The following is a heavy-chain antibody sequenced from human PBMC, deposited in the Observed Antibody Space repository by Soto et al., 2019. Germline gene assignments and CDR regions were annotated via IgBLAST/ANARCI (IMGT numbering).Heavy chain of an antibody. V-gene: IGHV3-74*01. CDR3: ARDNWMSY. J-gene: IGHJ4*02. Sequence: EVQLVESGGGLVQPGGSQRLSCVDSGFTFSNYWMHWVRQAPGKGLVWVSRISPDGSNTNYADSVKGRFTISRDNVKNTVYLQMNSLRAEDTALYYCARDNWMSYWGQGTLVTVSS. CDR2: ISPDGSNT. CDR1: GFTFSNYW. D-gene: IGHD1-20*01.